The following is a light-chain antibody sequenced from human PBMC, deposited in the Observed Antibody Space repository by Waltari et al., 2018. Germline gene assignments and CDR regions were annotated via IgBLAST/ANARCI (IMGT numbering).Light chain of an antibody. J-gene: IGLJ2*01. CDR2: SPN. Sequence: QSVLTQPPSASGTPGQRVTISCSGSSSNIGTNTVNWYQQLTGTAPKLLIYSPNQRPPGVPDRFSGSKSGASASLAISGLQSEDEANYYCAAWDDSLNGVLFGGGTKVIVL. CDR3: AAWDDSLNGVL. CDR1: SSNIGTNT. V-gene: IGLV1-44*01.